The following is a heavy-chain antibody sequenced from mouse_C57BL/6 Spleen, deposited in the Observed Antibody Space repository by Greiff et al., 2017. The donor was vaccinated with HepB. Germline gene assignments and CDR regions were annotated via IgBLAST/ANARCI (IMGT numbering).Heavy chain of an antibody. V-gene: IGHV1-26*01. CDR3: ARYDDGYYVRAMDY. Sequence: VQLQQSGPELVKPGASVKISCKASGYTFTDYYMNWVKQSHGKSLEWIGDINPNNGGTSYNQKFKGKATLTVDKSSSTAYMELRSLTSEDSAVYYCARYDDGYYVRAMDYWGQGTSVTVSS. CDR1: GYTFTDYY. D-gene: IGHD2-3*01. CDR2: INPNNGGT. J-gene: IGHJ4*01.